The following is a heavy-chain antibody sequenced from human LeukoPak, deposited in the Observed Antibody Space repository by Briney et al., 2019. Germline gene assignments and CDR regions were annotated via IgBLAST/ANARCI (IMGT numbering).Heavy chain of an antibody. Sequence: ASVKVSCKASGYTFTGYYMHWVRQAPGQGLEWMGWINPNSGGTNYAQKFQGRVTMTRDASISTAYMELSRLRSDDTAVYYCARGGEGAAIDYFDYWGQGTLVTVSS. V-gene: IGHV1-2*02. D-gene: IGHD3-10*01. CDR2: INPNSGGT. J-gene: IGHJ4*02. CDR1: GYTFTGYY. CDR3: ARGGEGAAIDYFDY.